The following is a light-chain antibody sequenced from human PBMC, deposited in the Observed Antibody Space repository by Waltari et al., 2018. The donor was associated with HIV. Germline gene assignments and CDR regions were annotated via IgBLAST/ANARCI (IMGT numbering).Light chain of an antibody. J-gene: IGKJ4*01. CDR3: QQYYRTPLT. V-gene: IGKV4-1*01. Sequence: IVLTQSPESLAVSLGERATINCKASQKILYSSNNKNYLAWYQQKPGQPPKLLISWASNRNSGVPDRFSGSGSGTDFTLIINSLQAEDVAVYFCQQYYRTPLTFGGGTKVEIK. CDR2: WAS. CDR1: QKILYSSNNKNY.